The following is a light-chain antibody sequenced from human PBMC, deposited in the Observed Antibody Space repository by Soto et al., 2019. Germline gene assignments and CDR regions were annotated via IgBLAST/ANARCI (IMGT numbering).Light chain of an antibody. V-gene: IGKV1-9*01. CDR3: QQSYSAPLT. CDR2: SAS. Sequence: DIQLTQSPSVLSASVGDTVTRPCRASQALSNYLAWYQQKPGKAPDLLIYSASTLQSGVPSRFSGSGSGTDFTLTISSLQPEDSATYYCQQSYSAPLTFGGGTKVDIK. J-gene: IGKJ4*01. CDR1: QALSNY.